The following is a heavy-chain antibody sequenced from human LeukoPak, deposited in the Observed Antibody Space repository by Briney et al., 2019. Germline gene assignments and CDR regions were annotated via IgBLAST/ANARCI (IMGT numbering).Heavy chain of an antibody. CDR3: ARGRALYGSGSDY. D-gene: IGHD3-10*01. CDR1: GYTFTSYD. Sequence: ASVKVSCKASGYTFTSYDINWVRQATGQGLEWMGWMNPNSGNTGYAQKFQGRGTITRNTSISTAYMERSSLRSEDTAVYYCARGRALYGSGSDYWGQGTLVTVSS. V-gene: IGHV1-8*03. J-gene: IGHJ4*02. CDR2: MNPNSGNT.